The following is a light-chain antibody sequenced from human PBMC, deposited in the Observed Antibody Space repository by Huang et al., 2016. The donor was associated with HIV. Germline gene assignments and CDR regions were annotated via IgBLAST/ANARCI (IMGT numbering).Light chain of an antibody. Sequence: AIQMTQSPSSLSASVGDRVTITCRASQGIRNDLGWYQQKPGKAPKLLIYDESSLQSGVPSRFSGSGSGTDFTLTISSLQPEDFATYSCLQDYNYPVTFGGGTKVEIK. J-gene: IGKJ4*01. CDR3: LQDYNYPVT. CDR2: DES. CDR1: QGIRND. V-gene: IGKV1-6*01.